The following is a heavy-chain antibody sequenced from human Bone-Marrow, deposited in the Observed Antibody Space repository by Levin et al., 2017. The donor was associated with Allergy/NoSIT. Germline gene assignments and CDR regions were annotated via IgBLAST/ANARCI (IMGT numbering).Heavy chain of an antibody. V-gene: IGHV7-4-1*02. Sequence: ASVKVSCKASGYTFTTYPMNWVRQAPGQGLEWMGWINTNTGNPTYAQGFTGRFVFSLDTSVSTAYLQISSLKAEDTAVYFCATSYGYSTGRYGGDYWGQGTLVTVSS. D-gene: IGHD6-19*01. CDR3: ATSYGYSTGRYGGDY. J-gene: IGHJ4*02. CDR2: INTNTGNP. CDR1: GYTFTTYP.